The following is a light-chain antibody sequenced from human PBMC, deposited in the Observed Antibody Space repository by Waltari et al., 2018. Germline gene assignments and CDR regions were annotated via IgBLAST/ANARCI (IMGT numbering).Light chain of an antibody. V-gene: IGLV1-47*01. CDR1: RSNIGSNY. Sequence: QSVLTQPPSASGTPGQRVTISCSGSRSNIGSNYVYWYQQLPGTAPKLLIYRNNQRPSGVPDGFSGCKYGTSASLAISGLRSEDEADYYCAAWDDSLSGRVFGGGTKVTVL. CDR2: RNN. J-gene: IGLJ3*02. CDR3: AAWDDSLSGRV.